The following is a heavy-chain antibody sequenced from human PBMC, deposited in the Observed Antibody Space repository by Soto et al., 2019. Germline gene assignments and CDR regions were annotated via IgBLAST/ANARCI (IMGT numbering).Heavy chain of an antibody. V-gene: IGHV3-48*02. CDR2: ISSSSSTI. Sequence: EVQLVASGGALVQPGGSLRLSCAASGFTFSSYSMNWVRQAPGKGLEWVSYISSSSSTIYYADSVKGRFTISRNNAKNALYLQMTGLRDEDTAVYYFARDGGERWLVHNWFDSWGQGTLFTVSS. J-gene: IGHJ5*01. CDR3: ARDGGERWLVHNWFDS. D-gene: IGHD6-19*01. CDR1: GFTFSSYS.